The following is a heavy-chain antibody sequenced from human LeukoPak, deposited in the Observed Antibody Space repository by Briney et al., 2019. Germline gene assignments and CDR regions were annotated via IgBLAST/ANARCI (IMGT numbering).Heavy chain of an antibody. CDR2: IKQDGSEK. CDR3: ARVRGGYCSGGSCYSAFDI. D-gene: IGHD2-15*01. J-gene: IGHJ3*02. CDR1: GFTFSSYW. V-gene: IGHV3-7*04. Sequence: GGFLRLSCAASGFTFSSYWMSWVRQAPGKGLEWVANIKQDGSEKYYVDSVKGRFTISRDNAQNSLYLQMNSLRAEDTAVFYCARVRGGYCSGGSCYSAFDIWGQGTMVTVSS.